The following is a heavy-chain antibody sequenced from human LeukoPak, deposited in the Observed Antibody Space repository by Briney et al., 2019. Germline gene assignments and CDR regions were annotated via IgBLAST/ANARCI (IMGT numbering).Heavy chain of an antibody. Sequence: SETLSLTCTVSGGSISSYYWSWIRQPPGKGLKWIGYIYYSGSTNYNPSLKSRVTISVDTSKNQFSLKLSSVTAADTAVYYCARHNYGSRNYFDYWGQGTLVTVSS. D-gene: IGHD3-10*01. J-gene: IGHJ4*02. V-gene: IGHV4-59*08. CDR1: GGSISSYY. CDR3: ARHNYGSRNYFDY. CDR2: IYYSGST.